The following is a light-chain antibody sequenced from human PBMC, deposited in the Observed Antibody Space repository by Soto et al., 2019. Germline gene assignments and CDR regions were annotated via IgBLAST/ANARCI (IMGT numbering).Light chain of an antibody. CDR3: CSYAGTYNFWV. Sequence: QSALTQPRSVSGSPGQSVTISCTGTNSDIGDYNYVSWYQQHPGKAPKVMIYDVNRRPSGVPDRFSGSKSGNMASLTISGLQAEDEADYYCCSYAGTYNFWVFGGGTKLTVL. J-gene: IGLJ3*02. CDR2: DVN. CDR1: NSDIGDYNY. V-gene: IGLV2-11*01.